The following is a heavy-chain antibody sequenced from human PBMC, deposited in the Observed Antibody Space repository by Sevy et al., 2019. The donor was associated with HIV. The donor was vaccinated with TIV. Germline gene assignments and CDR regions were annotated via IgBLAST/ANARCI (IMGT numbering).Heavy chain of an antibody. CDR2: IFRGGST. Sequence: GGSLRLSCAVSGFTVSSNYMTWVRQAPGKGLEWVSVIFRGGSTYYADSVKGRFTISRDNSRNTLSLQMNSLRAEDTAVYYCARGMILEGSWCGMDVWGQGTTVTV. CDR3: ARGMILEGSWCGMDV. J-gene: IGHJ6*02. CDR1: GFTVSSNY. V-gene: IGHV3-53*01. D-gene: IGHD3-3*01.